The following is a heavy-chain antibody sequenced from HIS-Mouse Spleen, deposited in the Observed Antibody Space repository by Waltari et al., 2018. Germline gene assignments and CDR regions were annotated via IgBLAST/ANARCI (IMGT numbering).Heavy chain of an antibody. CDR1: GGSFSGYY. CDR3: ARPYCSGGSCG. V-gene: IGHV4-34*01. CDR2: INHSGST. Sequence: QVQLQQWGAGLLKPSETLSLTCAVYGGSFSGYYWSWIRQPPGKGLGWIGEINHSGSTNYNPSLKSRVTISVDTSKNNFSLKLSAVTAADTAVYYCARPYCSGGSCGWGQGTLVTVSS. D-gene: IGHD2-15*01. J-gene: IGHJ4*02.